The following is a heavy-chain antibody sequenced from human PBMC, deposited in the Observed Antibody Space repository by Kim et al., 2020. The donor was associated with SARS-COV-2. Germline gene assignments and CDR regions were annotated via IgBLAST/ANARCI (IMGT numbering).Heavy chain of an antibody. CDR3: AKDWYNLFDY. J-gene: IGHJ4*02. CDR2: ES. D-gene: IGHD1-1*01. Sequence: ESSSVDSVKGRFTISRDNAKNSLYLQMNSLRAEDTAVYYCAKDWYNLFDYWGQGTLVTVSS. V-gene: IGHV3-7*01.